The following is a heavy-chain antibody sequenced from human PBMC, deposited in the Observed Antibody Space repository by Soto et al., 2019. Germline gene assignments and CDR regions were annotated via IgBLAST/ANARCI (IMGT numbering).Heavy chain of an antibody. CDR3: ARDPAPYGSGSYLP. J-gene: IGHJ5*02. CDR2: IIPIFGTA. D-gene: IGHD3-10*01. CDR1: GCTFSSYA. Sequence: ASVKVSCKASGCTFSSYAISWVRQAPGQGLEWMGGIIPIFGTANCAQKFQGRVTITADESTSTAYMELSSLRSEDTAVYYCARDPAPYGSGSYLPWGQGTLVTVSS. V-gene: IGHV1-69*13.